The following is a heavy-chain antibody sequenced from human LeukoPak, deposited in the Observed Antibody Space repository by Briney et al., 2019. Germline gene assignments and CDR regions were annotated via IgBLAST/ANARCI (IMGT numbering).Heavy chain of an antibody. D-gene: IGHD5-24*01. V-gene: IGHV3-21*01. Sequence: GGSLRLSCAASGFTFSSYSMNWVRQAPGKGLEWVSSISSSSSYIYYADSVKSRFTISRDNAKNSLYLQMNSLRAEDTAVYYCASGRDGYRYFDYWGQGTLVTVSS. CDR3: ASGRDGYRYFDY. J-gene: IGHJ4*02. CDR1: GFTFSSYS. CDR2: ISSSSSYI.